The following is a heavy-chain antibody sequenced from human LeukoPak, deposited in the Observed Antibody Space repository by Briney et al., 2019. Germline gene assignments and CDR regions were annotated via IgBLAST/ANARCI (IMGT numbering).Heavy chain of an antibody. V-gene: IGHV3-23*01. J-gene: IGHJ4*02. CDR2: MSTVSRT. Sequence: PGGSLRLSCAASGFTFSTYALSWFRQAPGKGLEWVSAMSTVSRTYYADSVKGRFAISRDNSKNTLFLNMNSLRAEDTAVYYCAKGVPGPGWYTVDYWGQGTLVTVSS. CDR1: GFTFSTYA. D-gene: IGHD6-19*01. CDR3: AKGVPGPGWYTVDY.